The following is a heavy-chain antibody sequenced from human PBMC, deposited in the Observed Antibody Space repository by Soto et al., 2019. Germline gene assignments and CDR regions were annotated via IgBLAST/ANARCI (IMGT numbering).Heavy chain of an antibody. CDR2: INPSGGST. CDR1: GYTFTSYY. V-gene: IGHV1-46*01. J-gene: IGHJ6*02. Sequence: GASVKVSCKASGYTFTSYYMHWVRQAPGQGLEWMGIINPSGGSTSYAQKFQGRVTMTRDTSTSTVYMELSSLRSEDTAVYYCARGLARSYSDGYSYYYGMDVWGQGTTVTVSS. D-gene: IGHD5-18*01. CDR3: ARGLARSYSDGYSYYYGMDV.